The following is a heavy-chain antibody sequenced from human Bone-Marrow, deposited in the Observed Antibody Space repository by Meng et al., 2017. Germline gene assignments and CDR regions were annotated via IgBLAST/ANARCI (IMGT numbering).Heavy chain of an antibody. V-gene: IGHV4-4*02. D-gene: IGHD6-13*01. CDR3: ARARSSSWSFDY. CDR2: IYRSGNT. CDR1: GGSISSSNW. Sequence: QVQLQESGPGLAKPSGTLSLTCAVSGGSISSSNWWSWGRQPPGKGLEWIGEIYRSGNTNYNPSLKSRVAMSVDKSKNQFSLRLSSVTAADTAVYYCARARSSSWSFDYWGQGTLVTVSS. J-gene: IGHJ4*02.